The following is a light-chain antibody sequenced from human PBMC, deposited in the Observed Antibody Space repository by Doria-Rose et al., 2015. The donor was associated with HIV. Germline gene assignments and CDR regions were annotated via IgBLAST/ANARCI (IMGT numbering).Light chain of an antibody. J-gene: IGKJ2*01. CDR3: QQSYSIPYT. Sequence: DIRMTQSPSSLSASVGDRVTITCRASQSISTYLNWYQQKPGKAPKLLIYGATNLQSGVPSRLSGSGSGTDFTLTISSLQPEDFATYYCQQSYSIPYTFGQGTKVEIK. V-gene: IGKV1-39*01. CDR2: GAT. CDR1: QSISTY.